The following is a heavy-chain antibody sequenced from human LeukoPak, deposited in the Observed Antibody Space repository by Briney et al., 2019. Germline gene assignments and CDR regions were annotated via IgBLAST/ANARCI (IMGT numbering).Heavy chain of an antibody. CDR1: GFTFNIYG. CDR3: ANSHVVVSGDISNWFDH. Sequence: GGSLRLSCAASGFTFNIYGMHWVRHAPGKVLECVAVIWYDGSKAYYADSVKGRFSVYRDNSKTTLYMQMSSLRAEDTAMYYCANSHVVVSGDISNWFDHWGQGTLVTVSS. J-gene: IGHJ5*02. D-gene: IGHD2-2*01. CDR2: IWYDGSKA. V-gene: IGHV3-33*06.